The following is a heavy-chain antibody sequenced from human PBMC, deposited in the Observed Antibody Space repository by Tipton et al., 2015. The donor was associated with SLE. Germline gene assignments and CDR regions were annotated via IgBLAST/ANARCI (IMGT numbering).Heavy chain of an antibody. Sequence: TLSLTCTVSGGSISSGSYYWNWIRQPAGKGLEWIGRIYPSGSTNYNPSLKSRVTISVDTSKNQFSLKLCPVTAADTAVYYCARGTIFGVIIYFDYWRQGTLITVSS. J-gene: IGHJ4*02. CDR3: ARGTIFGVIIYFDY. CDR1: GGSISSGSYY. V-gene: IGHV4-61*02. CDR2: IYPSGST. D-gene: IGHD3-3*01.